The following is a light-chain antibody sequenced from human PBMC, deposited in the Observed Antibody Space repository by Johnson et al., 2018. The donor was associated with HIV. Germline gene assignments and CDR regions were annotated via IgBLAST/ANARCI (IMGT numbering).Light chain of an antibody. V-gene: IGLV1-51*01. CDR2: DNN. Sequence: QSVLTQPPSVSAAPGQKVTISCSGSSSNIGNNYVSWYQQLPGTAPKLLIYDNNKRPSGIPDRFSGSKSGTSATLAITGLTPGDEADYYCGTWDSSLSAGYVFGTGTKVTVL. CDR3: GTWDSSLSAGYV. J-gene: IGLJ1*01. CDR1: SSNIGNNY.